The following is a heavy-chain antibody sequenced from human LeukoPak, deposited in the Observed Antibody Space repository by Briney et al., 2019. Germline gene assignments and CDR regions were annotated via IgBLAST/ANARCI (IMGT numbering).Heavy chain of an antibody. J-gene: IGHJ6*02. D-gene: IGHD5-12*01. Sequence: SETLSLTCAVSGGSISSGGYSWSWLRQPPGKGLEWIGYIYHSGSTYYNPSLKSRVTISVDRSKNQFSLKLSSVTAADTAVYYCARDRGGYDPYGMDVWGQGTTVTVSS. CDR3: ARDRGGYDPYGMDV. CDR2: IYHSGST. CDR1: GGSISSGGYS. V-gene: IGHV4-30-2*01.